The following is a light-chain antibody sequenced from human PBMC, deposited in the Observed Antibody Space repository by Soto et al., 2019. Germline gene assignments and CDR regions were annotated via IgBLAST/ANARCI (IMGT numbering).Light chain of an antibody. CDR1: SSDVGGYNY. J-gene: IGLJ3*02. CDR3: SSYTRSATWV. CDR2: EVS. V-gene: IGLV2-14*01. Sequence: QSALTQPASVSGSPGQSITISCTGTSSDVGGYNYVSWYQQHPGKAPKLMVYEVSNRPSGFSNRFSGFKSGNTASLTISGLQTEDEADYYCSSYTRSATWVFGGGTKLTVL.